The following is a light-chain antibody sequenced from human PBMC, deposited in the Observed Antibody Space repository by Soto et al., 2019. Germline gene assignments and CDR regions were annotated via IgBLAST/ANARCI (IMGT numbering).Light chain of an antibody. CDR1: SSNIGAGYD. CDR2: GNS. J-gene: IGLJ3*02. V-gene: IGLV1-40*01. Sequence: QSVLTQPPSVSGAPGQRVTISCTGSSSNIGAGYDVYWYQQLPGTAPKLLIYGNSNRPSGVPDRFSGSKSGTSASLAITGLQAEEEADYYCQSYDSSLSALFGGGTKLTVL. CDR3: QSYDSSLSAL.